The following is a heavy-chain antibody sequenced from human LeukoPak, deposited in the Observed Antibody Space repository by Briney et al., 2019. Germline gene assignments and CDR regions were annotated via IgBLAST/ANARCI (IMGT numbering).Heavy chain of an antibody. J-gene: IGHJ4*02. D-gene: IGHD3-16*02. CDR2: IKQDGSDK. Sequence: GGCLRLSCAASGFTFSSYWMSWVRQAPGKGLEWVANIKQDGSDKYYVHSVKGRFTISRDNAKNSLYLQMDSLRAEDTAVYYCARGMITFGGVIAFIDYWGQGTLVTVSS. CDR1: GFTFSSYW. CDR3: ARGMITFGGVIAFIDY. V-gene: IGHV3-7*01.